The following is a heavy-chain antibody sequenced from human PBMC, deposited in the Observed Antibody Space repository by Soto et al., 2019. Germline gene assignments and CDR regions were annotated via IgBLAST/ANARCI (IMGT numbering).Heavy chain of an antibody. J-gene: IGHJ6*02. CDR2: VSTNGAT. V-gene: IGHV4-4*07. Sequence: ETLSLTCTVSDDFISSYYWNWIRQPAGKGLEWIGRVSTNGATNYNPSLESRVTMSVDTSKNQFSLKLTSVTAADTAVYFCARADYEILTGSYAMDVWGQGTTVTVSS. CDR1: DDFISSYY. D-gene: IGHD3-9*01. CDR3: ARADYEILTGSYAMDV.